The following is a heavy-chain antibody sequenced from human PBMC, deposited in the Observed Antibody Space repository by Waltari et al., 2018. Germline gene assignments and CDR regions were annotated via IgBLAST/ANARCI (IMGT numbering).Heavy chain of an antibody. CDR2: LNTNGGST. D-gene: IGHD4-17*01. V-gene: IGHV3-23*01. CDR3: ARVPSHDYGPPFHFDE. J-gene: IGHJ4*02. CDR1: GFTFSNFA. Sequence: EVQLLESGGGLVQPGGSLRLSCAASGFTFSNFAMTWVRQAPGKGWGRVASLNTNGGSTDHADSVSGRFTISRDNSRNTACLQMNSLRADDTAIYFCARVPSHDYGPPFHFDEWGQGTLVTVSS.